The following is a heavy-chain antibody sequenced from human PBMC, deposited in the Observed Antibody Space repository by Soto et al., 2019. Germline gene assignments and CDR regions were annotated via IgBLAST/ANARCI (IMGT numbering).Heavy chain of an antibody. D-gene: IGHD6-6*01. Sequence: SETLSLTCTVSGASISSSYWSWIRQPPGKGLEWIGYIFHSGTTNYNPSLKSRVTISVDTSKNQFSLNLSSLTTADTAVYFCARGGNRSSSTSSGVGGFDYWGQGTLVTVSS. CDR1: GASISSSY. CDR2: IFHSGTT. CDR3: ARGGNRSSSTSSGVGGFDY. J-gene: IGHJ4*02. V-gene: IGHV4-59*01.